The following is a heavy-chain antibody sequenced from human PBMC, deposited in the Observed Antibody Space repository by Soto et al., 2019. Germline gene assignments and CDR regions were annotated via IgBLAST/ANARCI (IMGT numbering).Heavy chain of an antibody. D-gene: IGHD4-17*01. J-gene: IGHJ4*02. CDR2: IYHSGAT. CDR1: GGSTSSGDW. CDR3: ARMGSPVTTGRLNY. V-gene: IGHV4-4*02. Sequence: QVRLQESGPGLVKPSGTLSLTCAVSGGSTSSGDWWSWVRQPPGKGLEWIGEIYHSGATNYNPSLESRLTMSVHKSNNQFSLTLSSVTAEDTAVYYCARMGSPVTTGRLNYWGQGTLVTVSS.